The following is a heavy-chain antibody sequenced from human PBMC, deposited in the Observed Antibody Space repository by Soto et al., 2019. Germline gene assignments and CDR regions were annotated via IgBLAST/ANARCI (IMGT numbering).Heavy chain of an antibody. CDR2: ISYDGSNK. CDR1: GFTFSSYA. Sequence: GGSLRLACAAPGFTFSSYAMHWVRQAPGKGLEWVAVISYDGSNKYYADSVKGRFTISRDNSKNTLYLQMNSLRAEETAVYYCAREGNTYYYGSSGYYYEDSAFDIWGQGTMGTVSS. V-gene: IGHV3-30-3*01. CDR3: AREGNTYYYGSSGYYYEDSAFDI. D-gene: IGHD3-22*01. J-gene: IGHJ3*02.